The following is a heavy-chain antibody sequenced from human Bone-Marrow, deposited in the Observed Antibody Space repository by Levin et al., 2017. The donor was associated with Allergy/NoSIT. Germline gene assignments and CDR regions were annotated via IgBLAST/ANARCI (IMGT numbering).Heavy chain of an antibody. Sequence: GASVKVSCKASGYTFTTYAVNWVRQAPGQGLEWMGWINTNTGIPTYAQDFTGRFVFSLDTSVSTAYLQISSLEAEDTAVYYCARLGEETGDYWGQGSLVTVSS. CDR1: GYTFTTYA. J-gene: IGHJ4*02. D-gene: IGHD3-16*01. V-gene: IGHV7-4-1*02. CDR3: ARLGEETGDY. CDR2: INTNTGIP.